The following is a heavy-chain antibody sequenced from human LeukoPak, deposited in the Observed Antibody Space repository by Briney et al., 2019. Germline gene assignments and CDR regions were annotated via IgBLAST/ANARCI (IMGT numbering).Heavy chain of an antibody. J-gene: IGHJ5*02. CDR1: GFTFSSYW. V-gene: IGHV3-7*03. CDR2: IKQDGSAK. Sequence: GGSLRLSCAGSGFTFSSYWMSWVRQAPGKGLEWVANIKQDGSAKYYVDSVKGRFTISRDNAKNSLYLQMNSLRAEDTALYYCAKGADYDILTGSNWFDPWGQGTLVTVSS. CDR3: AKGADYDILTGSNWFDP. D-gene: IGHD3-9*01.